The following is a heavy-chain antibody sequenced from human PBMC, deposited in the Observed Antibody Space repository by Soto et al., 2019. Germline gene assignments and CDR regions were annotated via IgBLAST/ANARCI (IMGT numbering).Heavy chain of an antibody. V-gene: IGHV1-69*12. CDR1: GGTFSSYA. Sequence: QVQLVQSGAEVKKPGSSVKVSCKASGGTFSSYAISWVRQAPGQGLEWMGGIIPIFGTANYAQKFQGRVTITADESTSTAYMELSSLRSEDTAVYYCARDGVSSSGWSLTFPFDYWGQGTLVTVSS. CDR3: ARDGVSSSGWSLTFPFDY. J-gene: IGHJ4*02. CDR2: IIPIFGTA. D-gene: IGHD6-19*01.